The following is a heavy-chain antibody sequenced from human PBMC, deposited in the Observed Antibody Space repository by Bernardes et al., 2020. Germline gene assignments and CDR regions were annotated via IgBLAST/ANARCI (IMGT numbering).Heavy chain of an antibody. CDR3: ARDLLRFLEGGDAFDI. CDR1: GGSISSSNW. CDR2: IYHSGST. V-gene: IGHV4-4*02. D-gene: IGHD3-3*01. Sequence: SETLSLTCAVSGGSISSSNWWSWVRQPPGKGLEWIGEIYHSGSTNYNPSLKSRVTISVDKSKNQFSLKLSSVTAADTAVYYCARDLLRFLEGGDAFDIWGQGTMVTVSS. J-gene: IGHJ3*02.